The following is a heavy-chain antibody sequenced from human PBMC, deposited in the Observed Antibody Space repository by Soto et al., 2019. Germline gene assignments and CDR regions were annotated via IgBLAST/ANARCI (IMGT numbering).Heavy chain of an antibody. D-gene: IGHD3-16*02. CDR2: IYYSGST. CDR1: GGSISSGDYY. CDR3: ARVLSTDSSDDY. Sequence: QVQLQESGPGLVKPSQTLSLTCTVSGGSISSGDYYWSWIRQPPGKGLEWIGYIYYSGSTYYNPSLRSRVAISVDTSRNQFSLKLSSVAAADTAVYYCARVLSTDSSDDYWGQGTLVTVSS. V-gene: IGHV4-30-4*01. J-gene: IGHJ4*02.